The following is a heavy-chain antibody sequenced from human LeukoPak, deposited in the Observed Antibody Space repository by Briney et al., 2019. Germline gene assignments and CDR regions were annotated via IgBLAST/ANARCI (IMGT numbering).Heavy chain of an antibody. J-gene: IGHJ5*02. CDR2: INPSGGST. D-gene: IGHD3-22*01. V-gene: IGHV1-46*01. Sequence: ASVKVSCTASGYTFTSYYMHWVRQAPGQGLEWMGIINPSGGSTSYAQKFQGRVTMTRDMSTSTVYMELSSLRSEDTAVYYCARDGYYDSSGYYVWFDPWGQGTLVTVSS. CDR1: GYTFTSYY. CDR3: ARDGYYDSSGYYVWFDP.